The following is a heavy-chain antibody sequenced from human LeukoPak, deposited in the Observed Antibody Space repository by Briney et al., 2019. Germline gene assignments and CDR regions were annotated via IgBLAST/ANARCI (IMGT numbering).Heavy chain of an antibody. CDR1: GYTFTIYG. Sequence: ASVTVSFKASGYTFTIYGISWVRQAPGQGLEWMGWISAYNGNTNYAQKLQGRVTMTTDTSTSTAYMELRSLRSDDTAVYYCARVIPIGYEDYWGQGTLVTVSS. CDR3: ARVIPIGYEDY. V-gene: IGHV1-18*01. J-gene: IGHJ4*02. CDR2: ISAYNGNT. D-gene: IGHD5-12*01.